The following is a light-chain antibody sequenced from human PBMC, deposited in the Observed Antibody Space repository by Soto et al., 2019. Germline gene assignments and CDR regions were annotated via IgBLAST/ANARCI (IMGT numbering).Light chain of an antibody. CDR3: QHYNSYSEA. J-gene: IGKJ1*01. V-gene: IGKV1-5*03. CDR1: QTISSW. CDR2: KAS. Sequence: DLQMTQSPSTLYVSVGDRVTITCRASQTISSWLAWYQQKPGKAPKLLIYKASTLKSGVPSRFSGSGSGTEFTLTISSLQPDDFATYYCQHYNSYSEAFGQGTEVDIK.